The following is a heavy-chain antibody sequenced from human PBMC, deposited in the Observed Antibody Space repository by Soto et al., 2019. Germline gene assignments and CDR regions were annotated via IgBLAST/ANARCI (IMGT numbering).Heavy chain of an antibody. CDR1: GYTFTGYY. V-gene: IGHV1-2*02. CDR3: AKGGAIVAAGTRVYLYNAMDV. Sequence: ASVKVSCKSSGYTFTGYYVHWVRQAPGQGLEWMGWINPNSGDTYLAQRFQGRVTMNRDTSIGTAYMELRGLTSDDTAEYYCAKGGAIVAAGTRVYLYNAMDVWGQGTTVTVSS. CDR2: INPNSGDT. J-gene: IGHJ6*02. D-gene: IGHD1-26*01.